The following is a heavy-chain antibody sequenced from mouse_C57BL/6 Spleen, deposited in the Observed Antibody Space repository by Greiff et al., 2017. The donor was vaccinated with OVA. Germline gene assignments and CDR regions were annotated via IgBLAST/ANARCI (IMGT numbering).Heavy chain of an antibody. Sequence: EVQLQESGGGLVKPGGSLKLSCAASGFTFSSYAMSWVRQTPEKRLEWVATISDGGSYTYYPDNVKGRFTISRDNAKNNLYLQMSHLKSEDTAMYYCARDEITTVFDYWGQGTTLTVSS. CDR1: GFTFSSYA. D-gene: IGHD1-1*01. J-gene: IGHJ2*01. V-gene: IGHV5-4*01. CDR2: ISDGGSYT. CDR3: ARDEITTVFDY.